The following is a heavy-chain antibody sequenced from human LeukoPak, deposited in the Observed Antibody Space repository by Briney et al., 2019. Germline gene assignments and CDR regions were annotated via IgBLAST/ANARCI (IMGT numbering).Heavy chain of an antibody. V-gene: IGHV4-34*01. CDR2: ITHSGST. J-gene: IGHJ4*02. CDR1: GGSFSGYY. D-gene: IGHD3-22*01. CDR3: ARGGYDSSGYLDY. Sequence: PSETLSLTCAVYGGSFSGYYWSWLRQPPGKGLEWIGEITHSGSTNYNPSLKSRVTISVDTSKNQFSLKLSSVTAADTAVYYCARGGYDSSGYLDYWGQGTLVTVSS.